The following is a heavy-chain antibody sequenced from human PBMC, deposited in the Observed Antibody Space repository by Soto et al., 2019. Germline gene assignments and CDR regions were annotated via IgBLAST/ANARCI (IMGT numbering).Heavy chain of an antibody. CDR3: ARREYYDILTGYYYYGMDV. CDR2: IYPGDSDT. J-gene: IGHJ6*02. Sequence: PGESLKISCKGSGYSFTSYWIGWVRQMPGKGLEWMGIIYPGDSDTRYSPSFQGQVTISADKSISTAYLQWSSLKASDTAMYYCARREYYDILTGYYYYGMDVWGQGTTVTVSS. D-gene: IGHD3-9*01. CDR1: GYSFTSYW. V-gene: IGHV5-51*01.